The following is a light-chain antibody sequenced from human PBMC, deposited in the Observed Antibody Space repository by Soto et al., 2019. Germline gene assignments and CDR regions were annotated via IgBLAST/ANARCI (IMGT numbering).Light chain of an antibody. V-gene: IGKV1-12*01. J-gene: IGKJ4*01. CDR2: AAS. CDR3: QQANSFPLT. CDR1: QGISSW. Sequence: DIQMTQSPSSVSASVGDRVTITCRARQGISSWLAWYQQKPGKAPELLIYAASSLQSRVPSRCSGSGSGTEFPLTISSLQPEDFANFYCQQANSFPLTFGGGTKVEIK.